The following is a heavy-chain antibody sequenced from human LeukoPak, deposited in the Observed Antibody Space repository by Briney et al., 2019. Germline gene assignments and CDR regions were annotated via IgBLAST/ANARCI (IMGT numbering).Heavy chain of an antibody. Sequence: ASVRVSCKASGYTFTHHYMHWVRQAPGQGLEHMGWINPNSGDMKYAQKFQGRVTMTRDTSINTAYMELRSLRSDDTAVYYCARLYPSIPVAGSGNCFDSWGQGTLVTVSS. CDR2: INPNSGDM. CDR1: GYTFTHHY. V-gene: IGHV1-2*02. J-gene: IGHJ4*02. CDR3: ARLYPSIPVAGSGNCFDS. D-gene: IGHD6-19*01.